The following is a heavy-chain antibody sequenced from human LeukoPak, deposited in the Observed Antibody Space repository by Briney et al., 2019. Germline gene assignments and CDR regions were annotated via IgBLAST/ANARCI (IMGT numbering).Heavy chain of an antibody. D-gene: IGHD5/OR15-5a*01. Sequence: EGSLRLSCAGSGFIFSDFYINWIRQSPGKGLEWLAYISPDGSYTTYGDSVKGRFVISRDNAKNSVSLQINSLRVEDTALYFCASDQVSGVFDYWGQGARVTVS. CDR1: GFIFSDFY. CDR3: ASDQVSGVFDY. J-gene: IGHJ4*02. CDR2: ISPDGSYT. V-gene: IGHV3-11*05.